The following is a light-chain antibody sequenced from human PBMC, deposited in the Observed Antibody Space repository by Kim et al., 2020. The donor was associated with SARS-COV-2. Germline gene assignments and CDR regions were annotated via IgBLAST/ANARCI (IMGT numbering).Light chain of an antibody. Sequence: DIQMTQSPSSLSASVGDRVTITCRASQSISTYLNWYQQKPGKAPKLLIYAASNLQSGVPSRFSGSGSGTDFTLTISSLQPEDSATYYCQQSYSTPCAFGGGTKLEIK. J-gene: IGKJ4*01. CDR3: QQSYSTPCA. CDR1: QSISTY. V-gene: IGKV1-39*01. CDR2: AAS.